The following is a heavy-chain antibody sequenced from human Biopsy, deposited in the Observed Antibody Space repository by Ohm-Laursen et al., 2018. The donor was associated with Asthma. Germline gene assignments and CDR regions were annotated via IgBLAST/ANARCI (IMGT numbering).Heavy chain of an antibody. V-gene: IGHV3-30*03. D-gene: IGHD3-22*01. CDR1: GFTFSNYG. J-gene: IGHJ3*02. Sequence: SLRLSCTASGFTFSNYGMHWVRQGPGKGLEWVALVSSDGHNKYYEDSVKGRFTISRDNSRNRLYLQINRLTVEASAVYFCARQSGQDYGDSSGFDIWGQGTKVAVSS. CDR2: VSSDGHNK. CDR3: ARQSGQDYGDSSGFDI.